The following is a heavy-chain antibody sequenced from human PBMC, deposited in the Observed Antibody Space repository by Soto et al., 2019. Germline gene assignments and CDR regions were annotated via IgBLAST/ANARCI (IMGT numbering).Heavy chain of an antibody. CDR3: ARDLGSGYDWGY. CDR2: ISTRDGDT. CDR1: GYNFIIYG. J-gene: IGHJ4*02. D-gene: IGHD5-12*01. V-gene: IGHV1-18*01. Sequence: QVQLVQSGSDVKTPGASVKVSCEASGYNFIIYGISWVRQAPGQGLQWMGWISTRDGDTKYAQKFQGRVTMTTETSTKTVYMELKSLRSDDTAVYYCARDLGSGYDWGYWGQGTRITVSA.